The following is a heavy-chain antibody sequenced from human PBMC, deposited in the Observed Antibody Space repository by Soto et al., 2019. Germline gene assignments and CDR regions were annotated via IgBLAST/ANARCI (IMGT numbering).Heavy chain of an antibody. D-gene: IGHD6-19*01. V-gene: IGHV1-3*01. Sequence: GASVKVSCKASGYTFTSYAMHWVRQAPGQRLEWMGWINAGNGNTKYSQKFQGRVTITRDTSASTAYMELSSLRSEDTAVYYCARSQQEGIAVAREFDYWGQGTLVTVSS. CDR1: GYTFTSYA. J-gene: IGHJ4*02. CDR3: ARSQQEGIAVAREFDY. CDR2: INAGNGNT.